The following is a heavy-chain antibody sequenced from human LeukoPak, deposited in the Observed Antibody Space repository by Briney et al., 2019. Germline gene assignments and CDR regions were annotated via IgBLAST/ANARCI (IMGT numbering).Heavy chain of an antibody. CDR2: IKSKTDGGTT. CDR1: GFTFSDAR. J-gene: IGHJ4*02. V-gene: IGHV3-15*01. Sequence: NPGGSLRLSCVASGFTFSDARMSWIRQAPGKGLEWVGRIKSKTDGGTTDYAAPVKGRLTISRDDSKNTLYLQMNSLKTEDTAVYYCTTDLSGYGWGQGTLVNVSS. CDR3: TTDLSGYG. D-gene: IGHD5-12*01.